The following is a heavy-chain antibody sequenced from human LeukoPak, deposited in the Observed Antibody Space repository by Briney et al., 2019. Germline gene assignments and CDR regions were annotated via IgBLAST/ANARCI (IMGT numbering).Heavy chain of an antibody. D-gene: IGHD4-23*01. V-gene: IGHV1-18*01. CDR3: ARGGGNWALGFVDY. Sequence: GSSVKVSCKASGYTFTSYGISWVRQAPGQGLEWMGWSSAYNGNTNYAQKLQGRVTMTTNTSTSRAYMELRSLRSEDTAVYYCARGGGNWALGFVDYWSEGTLVTVSS. CDR1: GYTFTSYG. CDR2: SSAYNGNT. J-gene: IGHJ4*02.